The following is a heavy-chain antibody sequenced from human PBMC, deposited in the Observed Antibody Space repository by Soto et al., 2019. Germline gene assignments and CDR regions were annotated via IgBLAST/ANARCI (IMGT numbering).Heavy chain of an antibody. Sequence: QLQLQESGPGLVKPSETLSLTCTVSGGSISSSSYFWGWIRQPPGKGLEWIGSIYYSGSTYYNPSLKRRVTVSVDTSKNQFSLTLSSVTAADTAVYYCARHPSNFWFDPWGQGTLVTVSS. CDR2: IYYSGST. J-gene: IGHJ5*02. D-gene: IGHD4-4*01. CDR3: ARHPSNFWFDP. CDR1: GGSISSSSYF. V-gene: IGHV4-39*01.